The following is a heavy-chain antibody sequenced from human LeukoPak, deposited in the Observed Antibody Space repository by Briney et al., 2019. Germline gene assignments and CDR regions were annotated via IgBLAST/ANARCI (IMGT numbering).Heavy chain of an antibody. CDR3: ARARFGRVRMAATRYYFDY. V-gene: IGHV4-61*02. J-gene: IGHJ4*02. CDR2: IYTSGST. CDR1: GGSISSGSYY. Sequence: SQTLSLTCTVSGGSISSGSYYWSWIRQPAGKGLEWIGRIYTSGSTNYNPSLKSRVTISVDTSKNQFSLKLSSVTAADTAVYYCARARFGRVRMAATRYYFDYWGQGTLVTVSS. D-gene: IGHD2-15*01.